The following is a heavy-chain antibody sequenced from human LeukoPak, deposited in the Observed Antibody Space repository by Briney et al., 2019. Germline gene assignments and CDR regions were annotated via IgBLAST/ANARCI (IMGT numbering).Heavy chain of an antibody. Sequence: GGSLRLSCAASGFTFSSYAMSWVRQAPGKGLEWVSAISGSGGSTYYADPVKGRFTISRDNSKNTLYLQMNSLRAEDTAVYYCAKVGLHDFWSGFNWFDPWGQGTLVTVSS. CDR3: AKVGLHDFWSGFNWFDP. D-gene: IGHD3-3*01. CDR2: ISGSGGST. J-gene: IGHJ5*02. V-gene: IGHV3-23*01. CDR1: GFTFSSYA.